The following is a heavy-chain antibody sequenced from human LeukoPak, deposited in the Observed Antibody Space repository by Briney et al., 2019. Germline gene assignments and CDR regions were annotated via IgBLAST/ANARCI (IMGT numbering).Heavy chain of an antibody. Sequence: GGSLRLSCTASGFTLSSFGMHWVRQAPGKGLEWVAVISDDGSNTYYADSVKGRFTISRDNSKNTLYLQLNSLRTEDTAVYYCTKDADTATIIYWYFDLWGRGTLVTVSS. J-gene: IGHJ2*01. D-gene: IGHD5-18*01. V-gene: IGHV3-30*18. CDR3: TKDADTATIIYWYFDL. CDR2: ISDDGSNT. CDR1: GFTLSSFG.